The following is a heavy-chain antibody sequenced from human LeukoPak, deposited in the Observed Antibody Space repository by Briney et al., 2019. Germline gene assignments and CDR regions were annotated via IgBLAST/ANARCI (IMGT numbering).Heavy chain of an antibody. CDR1: GGSISSGGYY. CDR2: IYYSGST. J-gene: IGHJ4*02. Sequence: PSQTLSLTCTVSGGSISSGGYYWSWIRQHPGKGLEWIGYIYYSGSTYYNPSLKSRVTISVDTSKNQFSLKLSSVTAADTAVYYCARAYCSGGSCFFFDYWGQGTLVTVSS. CDR3: ARAYCSGGSCFFFDY. D-gene: IGHD2-15*01. V-gene: IGHV4-31*03.